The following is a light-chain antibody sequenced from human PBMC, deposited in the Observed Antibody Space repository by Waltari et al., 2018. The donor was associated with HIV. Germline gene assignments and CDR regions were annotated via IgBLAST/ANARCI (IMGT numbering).Light chain of an antibody. CDR3: QVWDASDVV. CDR1: NMGTKS. V-gene: IGLV3-21*02. Sequence: SYVLTQPPSVSVAPGQTARITCAGDNMGTKSVHWYQQKPGQAPMLFVYGDYHRPSGIPTRVSGSNSGKTATLTISRVEAGDEADYYCQVWDASDVVFGGGTRLTVL. J-gene: IGLJ2*01. CDR2: GDY.